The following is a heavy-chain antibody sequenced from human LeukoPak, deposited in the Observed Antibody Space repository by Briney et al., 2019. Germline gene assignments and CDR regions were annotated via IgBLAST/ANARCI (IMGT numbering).Heavy chain of an antibody. CDR3: ARPYYGSGSYGYYYGMDV. V-gene: IGHV3-48*03. J-gene: IGHJ6*04. CDR2: ISSSGSTI. Sequence: GGSLRLSCAASGFTFSSYVMNWVRQAPGKGLEGVSYISSSGSTIYYADSVKGRFTISRDNAKNSLYLQMNSLRGEDTAVYYCARPYYGSGSYGYYYGMDVWGKGTTVTVSS. CDR1: GFTFSSYV. D-gene: IGHD3-10*01.